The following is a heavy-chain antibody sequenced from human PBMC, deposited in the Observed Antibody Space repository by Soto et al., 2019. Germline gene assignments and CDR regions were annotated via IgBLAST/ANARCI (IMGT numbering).Heavy chain of an antibody. V-gene: IGHV3-23*01. D-gene: IGHD3-10*01. Sequence: SLRLSCAASGFTFSTYDMSWVRQAPGKGLEWVSGISGSGGSTYYADSMKGRFTISRDNSKNTLYLQMNSLRAEDTAVYYCAKDPRGPEYWGQGTLVTVSS. J-gene: IGHJ4*02. CDR2: ISGSGGST. CDR3: AKDPRGPEY. CDR1: GFTFSTYD.